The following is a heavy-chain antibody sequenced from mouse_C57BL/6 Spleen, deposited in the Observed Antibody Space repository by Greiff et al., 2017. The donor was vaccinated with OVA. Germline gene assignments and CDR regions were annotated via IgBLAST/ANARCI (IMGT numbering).Heavy chain of an antibody. V-gene: IGHV1-55*01. D-gene: IGHD1-1*01. J-gene: IGHJ4*01. CDR2: IYPGSGST. Sequence: QVQLQQSGAELVKPGASVKMSCKASGYTFTSYWITWVKQRPGQGLEWIGDIYPGSGSTNYNEKFKSKATLTVDTSSSTAYMQLSSLTSEDSAVYYCARGGTTVVATSGDYWGQGTSVTVSS. CDR1: GYTFTSYW. CDR3: ARGGTTVVATSGDY.